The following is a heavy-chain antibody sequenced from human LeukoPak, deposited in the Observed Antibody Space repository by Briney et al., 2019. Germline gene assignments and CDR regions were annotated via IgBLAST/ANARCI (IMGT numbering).Heavy chain of an antibody. CDR3: AKWAPVYRWFDP. CDR2: INPNSGGT. Sequence: ASVKVSCKASGYTFTAYYMHWVRQAPGQGLEWMGWINPNSGGTNYAQKFQGRVTMTRDTSISTAYMELSRLRSDDTAVYYCAKWAPVYRWFDPWRGETVVTVPS. J-gene: IGHJ5*02. D-gene: IGHD1-14*01. CDR1: GYTFTAYY. V-gene: IGHV1-2*02.